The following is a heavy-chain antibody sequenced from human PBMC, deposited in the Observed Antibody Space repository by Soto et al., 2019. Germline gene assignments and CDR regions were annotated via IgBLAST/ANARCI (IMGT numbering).Heavy chain of an antibody. CDR2: ISGSGENT. CDR1: GFTFSIYA. D-gene: IGHD5-18*01. J-gene: IGHJ3*02. CDR3: AKDTEVRGYSYGAFDI. V-gene: IGHV3-43*02. Sequence: GGSLRLSCAASGFTFSIYAMSWVRQAPGKGLEWVSAISGSGENTYYADSVKGRFTISRDNSKNSLYLQMNSLRTEDTALYYCAKDTEVRGYSYGAFDIWGQGTMVTVSS.